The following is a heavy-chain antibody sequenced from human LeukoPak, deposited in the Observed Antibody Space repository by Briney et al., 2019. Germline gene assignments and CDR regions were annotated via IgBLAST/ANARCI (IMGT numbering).Heavy chain of an antibody. CDR1: GYTFTGYY. J-gene: IGHJ4*02. Sequence: ASVKVSCKASGYTFTGYYMHWVRQAPGQGLEWMGWINPNSGGTNYAQKFQGRVTMTRDTSISTAYMELSRLRSDDTAVYYCARGRRPQGGNPSPGYFDYWGQGTLVTVSS. V-gene: IGHV1-2*02. CDR3: ARGRRPQGGNPSPGYFDY. CDR2: INPNSGGT. D-gene: IGHD4-23*01.